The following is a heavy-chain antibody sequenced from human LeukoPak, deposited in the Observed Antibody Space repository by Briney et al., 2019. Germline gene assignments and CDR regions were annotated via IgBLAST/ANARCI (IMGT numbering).Heavy chain of an antibody. Sequence: SETLSLTCAVYGGSFSGYYWSWIRQPPGKGLEWIGELNHSRSTNYNPSLKSRVTISVDTSKNQFSLKLSSVTAADTAVYYCARGRGLWYYYDSSGYRQYYFDYWGQGTLVTVSS. J-gene: IGHJ4*02. D-gene: IGHD3-22*01. CDR1: GGSFSGYY. CDR3: ARGRGLWYYYDSSGYRQYYFDY. V-gene: IGHV4-34*01. CDR2: LNHSRST.